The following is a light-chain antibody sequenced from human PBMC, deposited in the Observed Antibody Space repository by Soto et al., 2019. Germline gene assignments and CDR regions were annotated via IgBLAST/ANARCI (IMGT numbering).Light chain of an antibody. Sequence: QSALTQPASVSGSPGQSITISCTGTSRDVGSYDLVSWYQHHPGKAPKLMIYEGTKRPSGVSNRFSGSKSGNTASLAISGLQAEDEAAYYCCSYAGSTTYVFGTGTKLTVL. V-gene: IGLV2-23*01. J-gene: IGLJ1*01. CDR3: CSYAGSTTYV. CDR2: EGT. CDR1: SRDVGSYDL.